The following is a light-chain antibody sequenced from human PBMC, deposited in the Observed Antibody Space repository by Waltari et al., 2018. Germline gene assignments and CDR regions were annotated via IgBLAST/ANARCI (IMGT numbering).Light chain of an antibody. CDR2: KDA. CDR1: NSHLGKNP. V-gene: IGLV1-47*01. J-gene: IGLJ2*01. Sequence: QSILTQPPSESGTPGQTLTISCSGPNSHLGKNPPPSFQHVPGTAPTVLIHKDARRPSGVPDRFSASKSGTSASLAISGLRSDDEADYYCAAWDDTVKSVLFGGGTKLTVL. CDR3: AAWDDTVKSVL.